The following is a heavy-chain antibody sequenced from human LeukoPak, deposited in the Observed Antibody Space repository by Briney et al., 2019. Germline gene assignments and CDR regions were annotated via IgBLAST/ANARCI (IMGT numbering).Heavy chain of an antibody. D-gene: IGHD3-16*01. CDR1: GGSISSYY. CDR2: IYYSGST. V-gene: IGHV4-59*01. CDR3: ARGGTLRGAFDI. Sequence: SETLSLTCTVSGGSISSYYWSWIRQPPGKGLEWTGYIYYSGSTNYNPSLKSRVTISVDTSKNQFSLKLSSVTAADTAVYYCARGGTLRGAFDIWGQGTMVTVSS. J-gene: IGHJ3*02.